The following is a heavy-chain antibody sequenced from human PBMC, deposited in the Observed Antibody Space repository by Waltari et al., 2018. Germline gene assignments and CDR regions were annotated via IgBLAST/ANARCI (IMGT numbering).Heavy chain of an antibody. V-gene: IGHV3-53*01. D-gene: IGHD6-19*01. CDR1: EFTVSSNY. CDR3: ARGGSSGWHNFDY. CDR2: IYSGGST. Sequence: EVQLVESGGGLIQPGGSLRLSCAASEFTVSSNYMSWDRQAPGKGLEWVSVIYSGGSTNYADSVKGRFSISRDNAKNTLYLQMNSLRAEDTAVYYCARGGSSGWHNFDYWGQGTLVTVSS. J-gene: IGHJ4*02.